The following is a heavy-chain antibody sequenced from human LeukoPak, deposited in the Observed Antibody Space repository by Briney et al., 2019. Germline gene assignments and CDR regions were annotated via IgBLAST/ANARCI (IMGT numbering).Heavy chain of an antibody. V-gene: IGHV4-34*01. CDR1: GGSFSGYY. CDR2: INHSGST. J-gene: IGHJ3*02. D-gene: IGHD5-18*01. CDR3: AIEYSYGNAFDI. Sequence: TSETLSLTCAVYGGSFSGYYWSWIRQPPGKGLEWIGEINHSGSTNYNPSLKSRATISVDTSKNQFSLKLSSVTAADTAVYYCAIEYSYGNAFDIWGQGTMVTVSS.